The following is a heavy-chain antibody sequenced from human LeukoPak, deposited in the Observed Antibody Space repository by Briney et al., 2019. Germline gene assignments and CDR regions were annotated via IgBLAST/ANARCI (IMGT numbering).Heavy chain of an antibody. J-gene: IGHJ4*02. CDR2: ISFDGTNK. V-gene: IGHV3-30*04. CDR1: GFTFSSYA. Sequence: GGSLRLSCAVSGFTFSSYAMHWVRQAPGKGLEWVAVISFDGTNKYYAASVKGRFTMSRDNSKNTLYMQMNSLRPEDTAVYYCARGGGTTDSAWYGYYFDHWGQGTLVTVSS. CDR3: ARGGGTTDSAWYGYYFDH. D-gene: IGHD6-19*01.